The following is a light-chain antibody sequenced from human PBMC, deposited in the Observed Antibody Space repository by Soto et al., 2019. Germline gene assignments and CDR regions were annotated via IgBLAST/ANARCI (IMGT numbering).Light chain of an antibody. V-gene: IGLV2-14*01. CDR1: SSDVGSYSH. CDR2: EVT. Sequence: QSVLAQPASVSGSPGQSITISCSGTSSDVGSYSHVAWYQQFPGKTPKLIIYEVTYRPSGVSHRFSASKSGNTASLTISGLQAGDEADYYCISYTGSSTSYVFGTGTKVTVL. J-gene: IGLJ1*01. CDR3: ISYTGSSTSYV.